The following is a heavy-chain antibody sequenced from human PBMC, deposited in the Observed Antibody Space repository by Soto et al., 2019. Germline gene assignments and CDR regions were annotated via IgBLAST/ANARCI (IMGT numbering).Heavy chain of an antibody. V-gene: IGHV4-31*03. CDR2: IYYSGST. J-gene: IGHJ4*02. CDR3: ARQLENSNSCYFDY. Sequence: SETLSLTCTVSGGSISCGGYYWSWIRQHPGKGLEWIGYIYYSGSTYYNPSLKSRVTISVDTSKNQFSLKLSSVTAADTAVYYCARQLENSNSCYFDYWGQGTLVTVSS. D-gene: IGHD4-4*01. CDR1: GGSISCGGYY.